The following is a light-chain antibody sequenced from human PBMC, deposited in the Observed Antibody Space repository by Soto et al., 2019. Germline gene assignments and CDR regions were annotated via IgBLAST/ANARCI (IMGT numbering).Light chain of an antibody. CDR1: SSNIGAGYD. CDR2: GNS. V-gene: IGLV1-40*01. Sequence: QSVLTRPPSVSWAPGQRVTISCTGSSSNIGAGYDVHWYQQLPGTAPKLLIYGNSNRPSGVPERFSGSKSGTSASLAITGLQAEDEADYYCQSYDSSMSGYVFGTGTKVTVL. CDR3: QSYDSSMSGYV. J-gene: IGLJ1*01.